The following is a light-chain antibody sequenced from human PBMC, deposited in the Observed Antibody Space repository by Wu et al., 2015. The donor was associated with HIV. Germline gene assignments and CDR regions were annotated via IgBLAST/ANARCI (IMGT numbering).Light chain of an antibody. Sequence: DIQMTQSPSTLSAFVGDRVTITCRASQSINSWLAWYQQKSGKAPKLLIYRASTLESGVPSRFSGSESGTELTLTITSLQPDDSATYYCQQYDKYPWTFGPGTKV. V-gene: IGKV1-5*03. CDR3: QQYDKYPWT. J-gene: IGKJ1*01. CDR2: RAS. CDR1: QSINSW.